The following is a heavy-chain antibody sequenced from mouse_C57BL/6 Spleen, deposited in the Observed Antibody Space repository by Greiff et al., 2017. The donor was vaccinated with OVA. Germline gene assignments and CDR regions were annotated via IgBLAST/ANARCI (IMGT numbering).Heavy chain of an antibody. CDR1: GYTFTDYE. CDR3: TLGGYYFDY. J-gene: IGHJ2*01. Sequence: QVQLQQSGAEPVRPGASVTLSCKASGYTFTDYEMRWVKQTPVHGLEWIGAIDPETGGTAYNQKFKGKAILTADKSSSTAYMELRSLTSEDSAVYYCTLGGYYFDYWGQGTTLTVSS. V-gene: IGHV1-15*01. CDR2: IDPETGGT. D-gene: IGHD4-1*01.